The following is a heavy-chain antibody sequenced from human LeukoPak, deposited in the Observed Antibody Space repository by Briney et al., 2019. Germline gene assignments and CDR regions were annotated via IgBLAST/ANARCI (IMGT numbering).Heavy chain of an antibody. CDR2: ITSDGSST. CDR1: GFTFSSTW. CDR3: ARGADGVSSNSRGWFDP. J-gene: IGHJ5*02. Sequence: GGSLRLSCAASGFTFSSTWMNWVRQGPGKGLEWVSRITSDGSSTIYADSVKGRFTISRDNAKSTVYLQMNSLRAEDTAVYSCARGADGVSSNSRGWFDPWGQGTLVTVSS. V-gene: IGHV3-74*01. D-gene: IGHD2-15*01.